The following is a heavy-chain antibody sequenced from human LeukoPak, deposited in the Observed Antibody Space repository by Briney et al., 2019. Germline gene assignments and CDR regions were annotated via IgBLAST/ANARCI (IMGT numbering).Heavy chain of an antibody. CDR3: ARDRLWFGELFSWFDP. CDR2: IYYSGST. D-gene: IGHD3-10*01. Sequence: PSETLSLTCTVSGGSISSSSYYWGWIRQPPGKGLEWIGSIYYSGSTYYNPSLKSRVTISVDTSKNQFSLKLSSVTAADTAVYYCARDRLWFGELFSWFDPWGQGTLVTVSS. V-gene: IGHV4-39*07. J-gene: IGHJ5*02. CDR1: GGSISSSSYY.